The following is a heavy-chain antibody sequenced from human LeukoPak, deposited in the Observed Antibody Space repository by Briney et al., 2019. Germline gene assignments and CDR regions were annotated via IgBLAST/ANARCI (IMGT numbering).Heavy chain of an antibody. CDR3: ARRSSWYYFDY. V-gene: IGHV1-2*02. D-gene: IGHD6-13*01. CDR2: INPNSGGT. J-gene: IGHJ4*02. CDR1: GYTFTGYY. Sequence: ASVKVSCKASGYTFTGYYMHWVRQAPGQGLEWMGWINPNSGGTNYAQKFQGRVTMTRDTSISTAHMELSRLISDDTAVYYCARRSSWYYFDYWGQGTLVTVSS.